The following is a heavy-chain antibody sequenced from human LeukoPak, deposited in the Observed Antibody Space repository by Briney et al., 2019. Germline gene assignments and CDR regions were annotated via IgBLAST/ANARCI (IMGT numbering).Heavy chain of an antibody. CDR2: INTNTGNP. D-gene: IGHD6-13*01. V-gene: IGHV7-4-1*02. Sequence: GASVKVSCKASGYTFTSYAMNWVRQAPGQGLEWMGWINTNTGNPTYAQGFTGRFVFSLDTSVSTAYLQISSLKAEDTAVYYCARPLSRNSPPSSSWPLVDYWGQGTLVTVSS. J-gene: IGHJ4*02. CDR1: GYTFTSYA. CDR3: ARPLSRNSPPSSSWPLVDY.